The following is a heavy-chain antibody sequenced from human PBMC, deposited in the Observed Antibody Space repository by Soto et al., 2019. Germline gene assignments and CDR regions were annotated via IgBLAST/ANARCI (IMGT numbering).Heavy chain of an antibody. Sequence: EVQLVESGGGLVQPGRSLRLSCTTSGFNFGDYAMSWFRQTPGKGPEWVAFITSNLYGGTTTYAASVKDRSTISRDDSKGIAYLQMNSLNTDDTAVYYCTRSLSFIASGRDWFDPWGQGTLVTVSS. CDR1: GFNFGDYA. CDR3: TRSLSFIASGRDWFDP. D-gene: IGHD6-13*01. J-gene: IGHJ5*02. V-gene: IGHV3-49*03. CDR2: ITSNLYGGTT.